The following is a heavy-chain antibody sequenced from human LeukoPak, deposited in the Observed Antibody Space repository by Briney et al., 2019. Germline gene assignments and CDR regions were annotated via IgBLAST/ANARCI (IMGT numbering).Heavy chain of an antibody. J-gene: IGHJ4*02. CDR1: GYTFTSYY. V-gene: IGHV1-8*02. CDR2: MNPNSGDT. CDR3: ARSFYGGARTFDY. Sequence: GASVKVSCKASGYTFTSYYMHWVRQTPGQGLEWMGRMNPNSGDTGYVQKFQGRVTMTRNTSISTAYMELSSLRSEDTAVYYCARSFYGGARTFDYWGQGTLVTVSS. D-gene: IGHD3-16*01.